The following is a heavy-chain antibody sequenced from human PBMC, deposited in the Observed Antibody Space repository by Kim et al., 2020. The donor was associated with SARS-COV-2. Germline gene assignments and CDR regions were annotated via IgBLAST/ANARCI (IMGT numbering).Heavy chain of an antibody. CDR2: INGGGDRT. D-gene: IGHD3-22*01. Sequence: GGSLRLSCAASSFTFTSHWMHWVRQAPGKGLVWVSRINGGGDRTNYADSVKGRFTISRDNAKNKLYLQLNSLRAEDTAVYYCARGNFDSGGFQGFDYWG. V-gene: IGHV3-74*01. J-gene: IGHJ4*01. CDR3: ARGNFDSGGFQGFDY. CDR1: SFTFTSHW.